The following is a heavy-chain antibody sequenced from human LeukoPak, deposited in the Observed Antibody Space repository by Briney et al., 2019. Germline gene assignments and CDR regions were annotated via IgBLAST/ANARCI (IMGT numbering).Heavy chain of an antibody. Sequence: GGSLRLSCTASGFTFGSFWMSWVRQAPGKGLEWVANIKQDGSGKYYLDSVKGRFTISRDNAKNSLYLQMNSLKTEDTAVYYCTREGTRNQLPFGFYWGQGTLVTVSS. V-gene: IGHV3-7*03. CDR3: TREGTRNQLPFGFY. CDR2: IKQDGSGK. CDR1: GFTFGSFW. D-gene: IGHD2-2*01. J-gene: IGHJ4*02.